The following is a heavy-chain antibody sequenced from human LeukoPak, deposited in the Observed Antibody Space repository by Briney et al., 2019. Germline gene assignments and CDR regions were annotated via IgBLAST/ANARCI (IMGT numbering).Heavy chain of an antibody. CDR3: ARLHYGGNYGYYYYYMDV. CDR2: IYTSEST. D-gene: IGHD4-23*01. CDR1: GDSISSGSYY. Sequence: SETLSLTCTVSGDSISSGSYYWSWIRQPAGKGLEWIGRIYTSESTNYNPSLKSRVTISADTSKNQFSLKLSSVTAADTAVYYCARLHYGGNYGYYYYYMDVWGKGTTVTISS. J-gene: IGHJ6*03. V-gene: IGHV4-61*02.